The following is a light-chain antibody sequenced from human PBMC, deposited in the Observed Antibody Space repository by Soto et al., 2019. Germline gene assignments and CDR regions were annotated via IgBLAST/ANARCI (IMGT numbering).Light chain of an antibody. CDR2: KAS. J-gene: IGKJ1*01. V-gene: IGKV1-5*03. CDR1: QSISYY. Sequence: DTQMTQSPSTLSASVGDRVTITCRASQSISYYLAWYQQRPGRAPKLLIYKASSLESGVPSRFSGSGSGTEFTLTIISLQPDDFATYYCQQYNSYTPTFGQGTKVEIK. CDR3: QQYNSYTPT.